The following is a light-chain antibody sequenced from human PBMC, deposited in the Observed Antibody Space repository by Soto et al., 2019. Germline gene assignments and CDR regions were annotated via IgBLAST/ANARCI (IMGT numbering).Light chain of an antibody. Sequence: EIVLTQSPGTLSLSPGERATLSCGASQSVTSNYLAWYQQKPGQAPRLLIFGASIRVTGIPDRFIGSGSGTDFTLTITRLEPEDFAVYYCQHYVTSLTTFGQGTKVEV. J-gene: IGKJ1*01. CDR2: GAS. V-gene: IGKV3-20*01. CDR1: QSVTSNY. CDR3: QHYVTSLTT.